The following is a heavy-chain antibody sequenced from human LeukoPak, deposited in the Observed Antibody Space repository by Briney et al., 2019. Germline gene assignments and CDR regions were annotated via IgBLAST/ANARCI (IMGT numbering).Heavy chain of an antibody. D-gene: IGHD3-22*01. Sequence: SETLSLTCTVSGGSISSSSYYWGWIRQPPGKGLEWIGSIYYSGSTYYNPSLKSRVTISVNTSKNQFSLKLSSVTAADTAVYYCASQKHYYDSSGYLSWGQGTLVTVSS. CDR1: GGSISSSSYY. CDR3: ASQKHYYDSSGYLS. V-gene: IGHV4-39*01. CDR2: IYYSGST. J-gene: IGHJ5*02.